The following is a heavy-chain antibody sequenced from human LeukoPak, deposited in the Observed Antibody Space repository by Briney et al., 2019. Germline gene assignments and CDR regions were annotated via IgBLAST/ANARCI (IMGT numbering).Heavy chain of an antibody. CDR1: GFRFSTYS. CDR3: TVDTDYFERRGFPRPALNDY. Sequence: PGGSVRLFRAVSGFRFSTYSMHWVSQAPGKGPEWVSYISSSSGDIYYGDSVKGRFTISRDNAKNSLYLQMNSLRVEDTAVYFCTVDTDYFERRGFPRPALNDYWGQGTLVTVSS. CDR2: ISSSSGDI. D-gene: IGHD3-22*01. V-gene: IGHV3-21*01. J-gene: IGHJ4*02.